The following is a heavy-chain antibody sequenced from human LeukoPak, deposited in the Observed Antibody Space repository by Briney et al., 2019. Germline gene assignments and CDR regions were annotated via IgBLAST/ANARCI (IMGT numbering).Heavy chain of an antibody. D-gene: IGHD6-19*01. J-gene: IGHJ5*02. CDR3: ATAESIAYTSGWYAVS. CDR2: VTSSGGTT. Sequence: PGGSLRLSCAASGFTFTNYAMTWVRQAPGKGLEWVSAVTSSGGTTYYLDSVKGRFTISRDNSKNTLYLQMNSLRAEDTALYYCATAESIAYTSGWYAVSWGQGTLVTVSS. CDR1: GFTFTNYA. V-gene: IGHV3-23*01.